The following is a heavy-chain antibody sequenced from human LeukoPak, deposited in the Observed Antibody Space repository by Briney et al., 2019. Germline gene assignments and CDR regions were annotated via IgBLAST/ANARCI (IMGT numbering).Heavy chain of an antibody. CDR2: FYYSGST. V-gene: IGHV4-39*01. J-gene: IGHJ4*02. D-gene: IGHD1-26*01. CDR1: GGSISSSGYY. Sequence: SETLSLTCTVSGGSISSSGYYWGWIRQPPVKGLEWIGSFYYSGSTFYNPSLKSRVTISVDTSKNQFSLNLSSVTAADTAVYYCARRAQRSSGSYYGYLGQGTLVTVSS. CDR3: ARRAQRSSGSYYGY.